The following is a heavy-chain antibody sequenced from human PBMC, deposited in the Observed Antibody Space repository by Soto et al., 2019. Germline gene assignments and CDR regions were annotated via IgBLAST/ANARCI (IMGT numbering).Heavy chain of an antibody. V-gene: IGHV3-30*18. J-gene: IGHJ4*02. CDR1: GFTFSSYG. Sequence: QVQLVESGGGVVQPGRSLRLSCAASGFTFSSYGMHWVRQAPGKGLEWVAVISYDGSNKYYADSVKGRFTISRDNSKNTLYLQMNSLRAEDTAVYYCAKGLNPYWDCSGGSCYSPYFDYWGQGTLVTVSS. D-gene: IGHD2-15*01. CDR3: AKGLNPYWDCSGGSCYSPYFDY. CDR2: ISYDGSNK.